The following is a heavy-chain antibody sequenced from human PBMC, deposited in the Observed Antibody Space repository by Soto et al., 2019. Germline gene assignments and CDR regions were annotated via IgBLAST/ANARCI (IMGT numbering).Heavy chain of an antibody. CDR2: ISAYNGNT. J-gene: IGHJ6*02. CDR3: ARDKYYYDSSGYYYGMDV. CDR1: GYTFTSYG. D-gene: IGHD3-22*01. V-gene: IGHV1-18*01. Sequence: ASVKVSCKASGYTFTSYGISWVRQAPGQGLEWMRWISAYNGNTNYAQKLQGRVTMTTDTSTSTAYMELRSLRSDDTAVYYCARDKYYYDSSGYYYGMDVWGQGTTVTVSS.